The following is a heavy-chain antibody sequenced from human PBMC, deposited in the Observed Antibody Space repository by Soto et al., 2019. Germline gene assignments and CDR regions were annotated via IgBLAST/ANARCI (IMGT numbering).Heavy chain of an antibody. V-gene: IGHV1-18*01. CDR2: ISAYNGNT. D-gene: IGHD6-19*01. CDR1: GYTFTSYA. J-gene: IGHJ4*02. Sequence: ASVKVSCKASGYTFTSYAISWVRQAPGQGLEWMGWISAYNGNTNYAQKLQGRVTMTTDTSTSTAYMELRSLRSDDTAVYYCARDPLMPESPLSIAVAGRGLQRDYWGQGTLVTVSS. CDR3: ARDPLMPESPLSIAVAGRGLQRDY.